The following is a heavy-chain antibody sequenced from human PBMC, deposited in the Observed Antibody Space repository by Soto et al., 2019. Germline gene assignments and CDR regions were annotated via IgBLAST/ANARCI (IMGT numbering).Heavy chain of an antibody. V-gene: IGHV4-59*08. Sequence: LETPFLPWSVPGGASSSGHWGVGRRPPGKGLGWMGYIYSSGRNNYNPSLKSRVTISVDTSKNQFSLKLSSVTAADTAVYYCARQVATIYNWFDPRGQGSPVTVSS. CDR3: ARQVATIYNWFDP. J-gene: IGHJ5*02. D-gene: IGHD5-12*01. CDR2: IYSSGRN. CDR1: GGASSSGH.